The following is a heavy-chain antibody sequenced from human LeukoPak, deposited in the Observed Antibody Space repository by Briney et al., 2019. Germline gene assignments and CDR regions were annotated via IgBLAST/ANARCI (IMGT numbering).Heavy chain of an antibody. CDR2: ISGSGGST. CDR1: GFTFSSYA. D-gene: IGHD3-16*01. J-gene: IGHJ3*02. V-gene: IGHV3-23*01. CDR3: ASDLRVGHERYEAFNI. Sequence: GGSLRLSCAASGFTFSSYAMSWVRQAPGKGLEWVSSISGSGGSTYYADSVKGRFTISRDNSKNTLYLQMNSLRDEDTAVYYCASDLRVGHERYEAFNIWGQGTTVIVSS.